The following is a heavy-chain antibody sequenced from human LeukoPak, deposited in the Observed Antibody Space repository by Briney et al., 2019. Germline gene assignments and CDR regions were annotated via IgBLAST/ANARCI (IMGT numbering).Heavy chain of an antibody. J-gene: IGHJ4*02. CDR3: ARHLATNLYYFDY. D-gene: IGHD1/OR15-1a*01. Sequence: SETLSLTCTVSGGSVSSGSYYWSWIRQPPGKGLEWIGYIYYSGSTNYNPSLKSRVTISVDTSKNQFSLKLSSVTAADTAVYYCARHLATNLYYFDYWGQGTLVTVSS. V-gene: IGHV4-61*01. CDR2: IYYSGST. CDR1: GGSVSSGSYY.